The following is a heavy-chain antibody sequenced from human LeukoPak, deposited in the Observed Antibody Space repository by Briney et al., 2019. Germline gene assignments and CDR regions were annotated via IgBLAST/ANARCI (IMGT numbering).Heavy chain of an antibody. Sequence: PGGSLRLSCAASGFTFSSCGMHWVRQAPGKGLEWVAVIWYDGSNKYYADSVKGRFTISRDNSKNTLYLQMNSLRAEDTAVYYCARAIPPANWFDPWGQGTLVTVSS. CDR3: ARAIPPANWFDP. CDR2: IWYDGSNK. J-gene: IGHJ5*02. V-gene: IGHV3-33*01. CDR1: GFTFSSCG. D-gene: IGHD2-2*01.